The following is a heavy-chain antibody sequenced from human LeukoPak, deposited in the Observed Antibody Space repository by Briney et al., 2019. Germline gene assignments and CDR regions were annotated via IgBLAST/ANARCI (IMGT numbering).Heavy chain of an antibody. Sequence: GGSLRLSCTASGFTFGDYAMSWIRQAPGKGLEWVGFIRSKAYGETADYAASVKGRFTISRDDSKAIAYPQMNSLKTEDTAVYHCTRDRGAYNLYDYWGQGTLVTVSS. CDR1: GFTFGDYA. J-gene: IGHJ4*02. V-gene: IGHV3-49*03. CDR2: IRSKAYGETA. D-gene: IGHD1-1*01. CDR3: TRDRGAYNLYDY.